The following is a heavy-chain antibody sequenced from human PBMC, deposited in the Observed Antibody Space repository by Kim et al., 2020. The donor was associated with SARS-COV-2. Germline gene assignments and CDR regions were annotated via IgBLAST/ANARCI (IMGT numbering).Heavy chain of an antibody. Sequence: SETLSLTCAVYGGSFSGYYWSWIRQPPGKGLEWIGEINHSGSTNYNPSLKSRVTISVDTSKNQFSLKLSSVTAADTAVYYCARTAGRNRLGYCSGGSCYSSSYYYYGMDVWGQGTTVTVSS. V-gene: IGHV4-34*01. CDR2: INHSGST. CDR1: GGSFSGYY. D-gene: IGHD2-15*01. CDR3: ARTAGRNRLGYCSGGSCYSSSYYYYGMDV. J-gene: IGHJ6*02.